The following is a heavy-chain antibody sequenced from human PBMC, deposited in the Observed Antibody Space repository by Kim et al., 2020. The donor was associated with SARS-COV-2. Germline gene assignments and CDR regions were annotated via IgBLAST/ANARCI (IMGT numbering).Heavy chain of an antibody. D-gene: IGHD2-2*01. J-gene: IGHJ6*02. CDR2: IIPIFGTA. V-gene: IGHV1-69*13. CDR3: ARPIVVVPAASYYYYYGMDV. CDR1: GGTFSSYA. Sequence: SVKVSWKASGGTFSSYAISWVRQAPGQGLEWMGGIIPIFGTANYAQKFQGRVTITADESTSTAYMELSSLRSEDTAVYYCARPIVVVPAASYYYYYGMDVWGQGTTVTVSS.